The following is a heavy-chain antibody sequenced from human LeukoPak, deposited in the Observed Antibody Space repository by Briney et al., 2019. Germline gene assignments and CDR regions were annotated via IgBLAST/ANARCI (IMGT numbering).Heavy chain of an antibody. CDR1: GFTVSINY. J-gene: IGHJ6*02. CDR2: IYSDEST. D-gene: IGHD3-22*01. V-gene: IGHV3-66*01. CDR3: GRDLRNSYGPLVMDGMDV. Sequence: PGGSLRLSCAASGFTVSINYMSCVRQTLEEGLEWVSVIYSDESTYYADSVKASFNISRDTSTNKLYLQMNSLRTEDTAVYYCGRDLRNSYGPLVMDGMDVWGQGTTVTVSS.